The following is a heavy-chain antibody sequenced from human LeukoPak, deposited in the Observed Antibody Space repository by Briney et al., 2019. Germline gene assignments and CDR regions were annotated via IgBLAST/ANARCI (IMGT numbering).Heavy chain of an antibody. CDR2: IYYSGST. CDR3: AREEYDILTGYLYYFDY. D-gene: IGHD3-9*01. CDR1: GGSISSSSYY. V-gene: IGHV4-39*02. Sequence: SETLSLTCTVSGGSISSSSYYWGWIRQPPGKGLEWIGTIYYSGSTYYNPSLRSRVTISVDTSKNQFSLKLRSVTAADTAVYYCAREEYDILTGYLYYFDYWGQGTLVTVSS. J-gene: IGHJ4*02.